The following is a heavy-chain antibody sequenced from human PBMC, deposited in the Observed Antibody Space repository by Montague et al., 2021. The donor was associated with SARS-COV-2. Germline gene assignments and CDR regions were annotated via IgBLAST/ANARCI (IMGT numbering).Heavy chain of an antibody. CDR3: ARDVGGYVDY. CDR2: ISSNGGST. Sequence: SLRLSCAASGFTFSSYAMHWVRQAPGKGLEYVSAISSNGGSTYYANSVKGRFTISRDNSKNTLYLQMGSLRAEDMAEYYCARDVGGYVDYWGQGTLVTVSS. J-gene: IGHJ4*02. D-gene: IGHD3-22*01. CDR1: GFTFSSYA. V-gene: IGHV3-64*01.